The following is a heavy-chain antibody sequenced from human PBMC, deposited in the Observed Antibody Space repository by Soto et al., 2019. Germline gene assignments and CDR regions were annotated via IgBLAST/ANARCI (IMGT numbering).Heavy chain of an antibody. CDR3: AKDCMSKYGLCLRN. Sequence: GGSLRLSCAASGFTFTSYGMHWVRQAPGKGLEWVAVISFDGNNKYYADSVTGRFTISRDNSKNTLYLQMNSLRFEDTAVYYCAKDCMSKYGLCLRNWGQGTLVTVSS. J-gene: IGHJ4*02. CDR2: ISFDGNNK. CDR1: GFTFTSYG. V-gene: IGHV3-30*18. D-gene: IGHD3-10*01.